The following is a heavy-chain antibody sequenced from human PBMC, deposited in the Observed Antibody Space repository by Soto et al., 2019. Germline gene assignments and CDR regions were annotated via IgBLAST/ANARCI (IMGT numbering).Heavy chain of an antibody. D-gene: IGHD2-21*02. J-gene: IGHJ6*02. Sequence: ASVKVSCKASGYTFTGYYMHWVRQAPGQGLEWMGWINPNSGGTNYAQKFQGRVTMTRDTSISTAYMELSRLRSDDTAVYYCASSLGGGDNLYHYGMDVWGQGTTVTVSS. CDR1: GYTFTGYY. CDR2: INPNSGGT. V-gene: IGHV1-2*02. CDR3: ASSLGGGDNLYHYGMDV.